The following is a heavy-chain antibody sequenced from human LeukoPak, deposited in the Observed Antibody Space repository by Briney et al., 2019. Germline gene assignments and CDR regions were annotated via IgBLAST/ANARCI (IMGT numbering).Heavy chain of an antibody. D-gene: IGHD6-13*01. V-gene: IGHV4-59*01. Sequence: SETLSLTCTVSGGSISSYYWSWIRQPPGKGLEWIGYIYYSGSTNYNPSLKSRVTISVDTSKNQFSLKLSSVTAADTAVYYCARGGVAAAGVIFFDYWGQGTPVTVSS. CDR1: GGSISSYY. CDR3: ARGGVAAAGVIFFDY. CDR2: IYYSGST. J-gene: IGHJ4*02.